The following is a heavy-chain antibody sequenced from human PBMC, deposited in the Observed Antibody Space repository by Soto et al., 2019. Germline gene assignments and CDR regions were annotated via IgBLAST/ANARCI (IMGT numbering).Heavy chain of an antibody. D-gene: IGHD2-15*01. V-gene: IGHV4-59*08. CDR1: GDSISSYC. CDR3: ARHLPGRLSCQGY. CDR2: FCYSRSS. Sequence: SETLSLTCTVSGDSISSYCWSWIRQPPGKGLEWIEQFCYSRSSTYNPSLKSRFTISVDTSKNQYSLKLSSVISAYTAVFYCARHLPGRLSCQGYWGQGTLVTVSS. J-gene: IGHJ4*02.